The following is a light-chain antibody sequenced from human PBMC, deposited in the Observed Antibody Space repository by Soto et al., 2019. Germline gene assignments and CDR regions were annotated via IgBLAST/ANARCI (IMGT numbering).Light chain of an antibody. J-gene: IGKJ5*01. Sequence: EIVLTQSPATLSLSPGERATLSCRASQSVTNYLAWYQQKAGQAPRLLIYETIHRATGIPARFSGSGSGTDFTLTISSLEPEDFAVYYGQHRSHWLITFGQGTRLEIK. CDR1: QSVTNY. V-gene: IGKV3-11*01. CDR2: ETI. CDR3: QHRSHWLIT.